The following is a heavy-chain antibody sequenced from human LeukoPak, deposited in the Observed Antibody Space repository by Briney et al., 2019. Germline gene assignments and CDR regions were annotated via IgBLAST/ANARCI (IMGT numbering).Heavy chain of an antibody. J-gene: IGHJ4*02. CDR2: ISSSGSTI. CDR3: ARQMTVVVDRFDY. V-gene: IGHV3-48*03. Sequence: GGSLRLSCAASGFTFSSYEMNWVRQAPGKGLEWVSYISSSGSTIYYADSVKGRFTISRDNAKNSLYLQMNSLRAEDTAVYYCARQMTVVVDRFDYWGQGTLVTVSS. D-gene: IGHD3-22*01. CDR1: GFTFSSYE.